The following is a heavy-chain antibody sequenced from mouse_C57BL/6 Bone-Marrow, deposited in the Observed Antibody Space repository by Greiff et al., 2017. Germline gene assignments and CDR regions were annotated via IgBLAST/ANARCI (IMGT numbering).Heavy chain of an antibody. Sequence: EVMLVESGGGLVKPGGSLKLSCAASGFTFSSYAMSWVRQTPEKRLEWVATISDGGSYTYYPDNVKGRFTISRDNAKNNLYLQMSHLMSEDTAMYYCARVTTVVARNYAMDYWGQGTSVTVSS. V-gene: IGHV5-4*03. D-gene: IGHD1-1*01. J-gene: IGHJ4*01. CDR3: ARVTTVVARNYAMDY. CDR1: GFTFSSYA. CDR2: ISDGGSYT.